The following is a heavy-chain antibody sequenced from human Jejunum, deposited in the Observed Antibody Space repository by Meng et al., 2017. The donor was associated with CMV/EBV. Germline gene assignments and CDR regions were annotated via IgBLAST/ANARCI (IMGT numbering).Heavy chain of an antibody. V-gene: IGHV4-30-4*01. CDR3: ARVPVGGIRGYYFDN. Sequence: GGTISSSSYDWSWIRHPPGKGLEWIGYIYYSGSTYYNPSLKSRLTISVDTSKNQFSLKLNSVTAADTAVYFCARVPVGGIRGYYFDNWGQGSLVTVSS. D-gene: IGHD2-15*01. CDR1: GGTISSSSYD. CDR2: IYYSGST. J-gene: IGHJ4*02.